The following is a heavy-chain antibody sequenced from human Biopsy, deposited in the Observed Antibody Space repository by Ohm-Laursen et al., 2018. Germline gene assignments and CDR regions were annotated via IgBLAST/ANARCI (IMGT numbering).Heavy chain of an antibody. CDR3: AGRPWPNAFDI. Sequence: GTLSLTCIVSGGSVSSNTNYWAWIRQPPGKGLEWIGSIFYSGIIYYNPSLKSRVTISVDTSRNQFSLKLSSVTAADTAVYYCAGRPWPNAFDIWGQGTMVTVSS. D-gene: IGHD5-12*01. J-gene: IGHJ3*02. CDR2: IFYSGII. CDR1: GGSVSSNTNY. V-gene: IGHV4-39*07.